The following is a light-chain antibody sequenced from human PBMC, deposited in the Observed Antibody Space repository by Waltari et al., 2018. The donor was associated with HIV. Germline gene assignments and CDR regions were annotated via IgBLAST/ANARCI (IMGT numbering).Light chain of an antibody. CDR3: QAWDSSTSYV. CDR2: QAS. J-gene: IGLJ1*01. CDR1: KLGDKY. V-gene: IGLV3-1*01. Sequence: SYELTQPPSVSVSPGQTASITCSGAKLGDKYACWYQQKPGQSPVLVIYQASKRPSGIPERFSGSNSGNTATLTICGTQAMDEADDYCQAWDSSTSYVFGTGTKVTVL.